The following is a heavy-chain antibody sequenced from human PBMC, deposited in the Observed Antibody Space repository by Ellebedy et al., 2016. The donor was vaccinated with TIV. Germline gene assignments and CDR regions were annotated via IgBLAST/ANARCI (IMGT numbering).Heavy chain of an antibody. J-gene: IGHJ4*02. CDR2: IYYSGTT. V-gene: IGHV4-31*03. Sequence: MPSETLSLTCTVSGGSISSGGYYLSWIRPHPGKGLEWIGYIYYSGTTSYNPSLKSRVNITVDTSMNQYSLKLSSVTAADTAVYYCARVPRHYYSSGKFDYWGQGTLVTVSS. CDR3: ARVPRHYYSSGKFDY. CDR1: GGSISSGGYY. D-gene: IGHD3-22*01.